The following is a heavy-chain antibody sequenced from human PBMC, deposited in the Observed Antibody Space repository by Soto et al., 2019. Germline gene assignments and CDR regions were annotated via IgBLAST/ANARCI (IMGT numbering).Heavy chain of an antibody. CDR3: ARHGAAIWLGY. V-gene: IGHV5-10-1*01. J-gene: IGHJ4*02. CDR2: IDPSDSYI. D-gene: IGHD6-19*01. Sequence: HGESLKISCKTSGYTFSGHWISWVRLVPGKGLQWMGNIDPSDSYINYNPAFRGHVTFSVDKSNSTAYLHWRSLGPSDTAIYYCARHGAAIWLGYWGQGTLVTVSS. CDR1: GYTFSGHW.